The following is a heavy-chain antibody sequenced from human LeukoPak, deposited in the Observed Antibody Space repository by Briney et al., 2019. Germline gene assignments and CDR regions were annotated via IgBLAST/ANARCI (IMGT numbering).Heavy chain of an antibody. Sequence: PSETLSLTCAVYGGSFSGYYWSWIRQPPGKGLEWIGEINHSGSTNYNPSLKSRVTISVDTSKNQFSLKVSSVTAADTAVYYCARRPGILYYNYYMDVWGKGTTVTISS. V-gene: IGHV4-34*01. CDR3: ARRPGILYYNYYMDV. CDR1: GGSFSGYY. J-gene: IGHJ6*03. CDR2: INHSGST. D-gene: IGHD3-9*01.